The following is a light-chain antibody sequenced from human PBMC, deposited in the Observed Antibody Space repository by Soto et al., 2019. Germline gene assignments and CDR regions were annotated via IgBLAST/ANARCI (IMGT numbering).Light chain of an antibody. CDR2: AAS. CDR3: QQYYIAPDT. J-gene: IGKJ2*01. V-gene: IGKV3-20*01. Sequence: EIVLTQSPGTLSLSPGERVTLSCRASQSVGNNYLAWFQHKPGQAPRLLIYAASSRVTGIPDRFSGSGSGTDFTLTISRLEPEDFALYFCQQYYIAPDTFGQGTK. CDR1: QSVGNNY.